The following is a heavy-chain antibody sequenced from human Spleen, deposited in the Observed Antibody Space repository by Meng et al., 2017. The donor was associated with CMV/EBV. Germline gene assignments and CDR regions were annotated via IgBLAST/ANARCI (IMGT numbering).Heavy chain of an antibody. V-gene: IGHV1-2*02. CDR2: INPNSGGT. CDR3: AILGVGATTLFDY. CDR1: GYTFTGYY. D-gene: IGHD1-26*01. J-gene: IGHJ4*02. Sequence: ASVKVSCKASGYTFTGYYMHWVRQAPGQGLEWMGWINPNSGGTNYAQKFQGRVTMTRDTSISTAYMELSRLRSDDTAVYYCAILGVGATTLFDYWGQGTLVTVSS.